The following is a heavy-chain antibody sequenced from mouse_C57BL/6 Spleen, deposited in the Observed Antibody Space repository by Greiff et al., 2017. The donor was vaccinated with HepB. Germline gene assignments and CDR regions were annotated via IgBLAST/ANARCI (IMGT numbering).Heavy chain of an antibody. CDR2: CVPEDGDT. Sequence: EVQLQQSGAELVRPGASVKLSCTASGFNIKDYYMHWVNQRPEQGLEWIGRCVPEDGDTEYAPKFQGKATMTSDTSSNTAYLQLSSLTSEDTAVYYCIIYYGNYDYWGQGTTLTVSS. CDR1: GFNIKDYY. CDR3: IIYYGNYDY. J-gene: IGHJ2*01. D-gene: IGHD2-1*01. V-gene: IGHV14-1*01.